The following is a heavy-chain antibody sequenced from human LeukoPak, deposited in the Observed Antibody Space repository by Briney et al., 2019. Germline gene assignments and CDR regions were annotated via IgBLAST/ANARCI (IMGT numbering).Heavy chain of an antibody. CDR1: GFTFSSYA. CDR2: ISGSGGST. J-gene: IGHJ4*02. D-gene: IGHD5-12*01. CDR3: AKGSGYDVFGY. Sequence: GGSLRLSCAGSGFTFSSYAMSWVRQAPGKGLEWVSAISGSGGSTYYADSVKGRFTISRDNSKNTLCLQMNSLRAEDTAVYYCAKGSGYDVFGYWGQGTLVNVSS. V-gene: IGHV3-23*01.